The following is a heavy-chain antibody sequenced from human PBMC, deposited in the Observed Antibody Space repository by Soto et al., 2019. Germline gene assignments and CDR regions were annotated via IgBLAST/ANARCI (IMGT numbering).Heavy chain of an antibody. J-gene: IGHJ4*02. Sequence: GGSLRLSCAASGFTFSSYAMSWVRQAPGKGLEWVSAISGSGGSKYYADSGKGRLPISRDNSKTTLYLQMNSRRAEDTAVYYCAKVEGSGSYYPNLPYYFDYWGQGTLVTVSS. CDR3: AKVEGSGSYYPNLPYYFDY. CDR1: GFTFSSYA. CDR2: ISGSGGSK. D-gene: IGHD3-10*01. V-gene: IGHV3-23*01.